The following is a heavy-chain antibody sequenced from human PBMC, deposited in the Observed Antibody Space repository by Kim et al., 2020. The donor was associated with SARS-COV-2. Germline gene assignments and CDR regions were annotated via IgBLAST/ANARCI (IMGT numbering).Heavy chain of an antibody. J-gene: IGHJ4*01. CDR3: ARGFIATTLTFFDY. V-gene: IGHV3-7*05. CDR2: IKQDGSEK. Sequence: GGSLRLSCAASGFMFERFWMSWVRQAPEKGLEWVAIIKQDGSEKYYGESVEGRFLISRDNAKNVLYLQMNSLRADDTAVHFCARGFIATTLTFFDYWGQG. D-gene: IGHD3-16*01. CDR1: GFMFERFW.